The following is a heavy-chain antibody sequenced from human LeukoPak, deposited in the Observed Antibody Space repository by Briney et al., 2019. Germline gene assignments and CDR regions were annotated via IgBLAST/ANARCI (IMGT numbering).Heavy chain of an antibody. CDR3: ARAVLTMVRVSFAFDI. J-gene: IGHJ3*02. D-gene: IGHD3-10*01. CDR1: GGSISSYY. CDR2: SYYSGST. Sequence: PSETLSLTCSVSGGSISSYYWSWIRQPPRKGLEWIGYSYYSGSTNYNPSLKSRVTISVDTSKNQFSLKLSSVTAADTAVYYCARAVLTMVRVSFAFDIWGQGTMVTVSS. V-gene: IGHV4-59*01.